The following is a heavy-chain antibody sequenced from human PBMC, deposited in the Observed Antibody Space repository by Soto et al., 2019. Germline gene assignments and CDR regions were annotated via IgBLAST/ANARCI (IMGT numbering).Heavy chain of an antibody. V-gene: IGHV3-30*18. CDR1: GFTFSSYG. CDR3: AKTLRKIAVAGLGAFDI. J-gene: IGHJ3*02. D-gene: IGHD6-19*01. Sequence: GGSLRLSCAASGFTFSSYGMHWVRQAPGKGLEWVAVISYDGSNKYYADSVKGRFTISRDNSKNTLYLQMNSLRAEDTAAYYCAKTLRKIAVAGLGAFDIWGQGTMVPVSS. CDR2: ISYDGSNK.